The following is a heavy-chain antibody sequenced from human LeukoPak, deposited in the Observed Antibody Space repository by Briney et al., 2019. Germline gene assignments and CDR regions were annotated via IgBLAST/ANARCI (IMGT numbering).Heavy chain of an antibody. CDR1: GFTFSSYA. Sequence: GGSLRLSCTASGFTFSSYAMSWVRQAPGKGLEWVSAISGSGGSTYYADSVKGRFTISRDNSKNTLYLQMNSLRAEDTAVYYCAKDGHSSQPYNWFDPWGQGTLVTVSS. CDR3: AKDGHSSQPYNWFDP. J-gene: IGHJ5*02. D-gene: IGHD4-4*01. CDR2: ISGSGGST. V-gene: IGHV3-23*01.